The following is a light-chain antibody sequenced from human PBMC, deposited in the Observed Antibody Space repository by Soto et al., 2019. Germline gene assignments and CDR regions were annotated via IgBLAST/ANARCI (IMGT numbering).Light chain of an antibody. CDR3: QQRNNWPRNT. Sequence: EIVLTQFPSTLSLFPGETATLSCRASQTVGTYLAWYQQKPGQAPRLLISDASTRATGVPTRFSGSGSGTDFTLTISSREPEDFAVYFCQQRNNWPRNTFGQGTRLEIK. V-gene: IGKV3-11*01. CDR2: DAS. CDR1: QTVGTY. J-gene: IGKJ5*01.